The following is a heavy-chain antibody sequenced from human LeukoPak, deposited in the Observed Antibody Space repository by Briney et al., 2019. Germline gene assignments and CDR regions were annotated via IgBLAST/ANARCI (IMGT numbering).Heavy chain of an antibody. CDR1: GFTFSSYS. CDR2: ISSSSSYI. V-gene: IGHV3-21*01. J-gene: IGHJ4*02. D-gene: IGHD3-16*01. CDR3: ARGRGSQYYFDY. Sequence: PWGSLRLSCAASGFTFSSYSMNWVRQDPGKGLECVSSISSSSSYIYYADSVKGRFTISRDNAKNSLYLQMNSLRAEDTAVYYCARGRGSQYYFDYWGQGTLVTVSS.